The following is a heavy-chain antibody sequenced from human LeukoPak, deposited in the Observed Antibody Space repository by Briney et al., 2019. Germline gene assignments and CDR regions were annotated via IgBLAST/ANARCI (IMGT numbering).Heavy chain of an antibody. V-gene: IGHV3-23*01. CDR1: GFTFSSYA. J-gene: IGHJ6*03. D-gene: IGHD4-11*01. Sequence: GGSLRLSCAASGFTFSSYAMSWVRQAPGKGLEWVSAISDSGGSTYYADSVKGRFTISRDNSKNTLYLQMNSLRAEDTAVYYSAKDKYSNYKYYYYYMDVWGKGTTVTVSS. CDR2: ISDSGGST. CDR3: AKDKYSNYKYYYYYMDV.